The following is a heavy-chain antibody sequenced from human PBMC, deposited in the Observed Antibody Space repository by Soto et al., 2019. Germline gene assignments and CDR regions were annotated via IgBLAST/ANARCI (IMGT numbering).Heavy chain of an antibody. CDR3: AKDVNWLRDALNI. CDR1: RFTLNREL. D-gene: IGHD5-12*01. J-gene: IGHJ3*02. CDR2: ISGSGGST. Sequence: GGSLRLSCAAHRFTLNRELMCCFLLSPGKGLEWVSAISGSGGSTYYADSVKGRFTISRDNSKNTLYLQMNSLRAEDTAVYYCAKDVNWLRDALNIWGQGTMVTVSS. V-gene: IGHV3-23*01.